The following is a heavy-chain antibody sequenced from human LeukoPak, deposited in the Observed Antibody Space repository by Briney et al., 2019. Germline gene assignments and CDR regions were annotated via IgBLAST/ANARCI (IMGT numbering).Heavy chain of an antibody. CDR3: GTEYYDFWSGYSTGGDYFDY. D-gene: IGHD3-3*01. Sequence: GGSLRLSCAASGFTFSSYAMSWVRQAPGKGLEWVSAISGSGGSTYYADSVKGRFTISRDNSKNTLYLQMNSLRAEDTAVYYWGTEYYDFWSGYSTGGDYFDYWGQGTLVTVSS. CDR2: ISGSGGST. V-gene: IGHV3-23*01. J-gene: IGHJ4*02. CDR1: GFTFSSYA.